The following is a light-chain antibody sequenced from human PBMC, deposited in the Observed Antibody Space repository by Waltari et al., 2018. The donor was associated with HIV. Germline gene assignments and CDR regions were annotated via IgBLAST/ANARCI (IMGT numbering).Light chain of an antibody. CDR2: DAT. Sequence: QAVVTQEPSLTVSPGGTVTLTCGSSTGPVTSGHHPYWFQQRPGQAPRTRIYDATNKFSGTPARFSGSLLGGKAALTLSGAQPDDEADYYCLLSYSGARPWVFGGGTKLTVL. V-gene: IGLV7-46*01. J-gene: IGLJ3*02. CDR1: TGPVTSGHH. CDR3: LLSYSGARPWV.